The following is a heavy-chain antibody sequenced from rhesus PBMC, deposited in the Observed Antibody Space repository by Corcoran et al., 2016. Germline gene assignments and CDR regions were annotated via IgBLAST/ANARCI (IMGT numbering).Heavy chain of an antibody. V-gene: IGHV4-169*02. CDR2: IYGSGSST. Sequence: QLQLQESGPGLVKPSETLSVTCAVSGGSISSSYWSWIRQAPGKGLEWIWYIYGSGSSTNYNPSLKSRVILSVDTSKNQFSLKLSSVTAADTAVYYCARDPLYYYDSGPKGGFDYWGQGVLVTVSS. D-gene: IGHD3-28*01. J-gene: IGHJ4*01. CDR1: GGSISSSY. CDR3: ARDPLYYYDSGPKGGFDY.